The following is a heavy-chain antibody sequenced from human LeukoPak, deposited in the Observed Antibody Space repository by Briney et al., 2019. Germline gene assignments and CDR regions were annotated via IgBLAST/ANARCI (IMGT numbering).Heavy chain of an antibody. D-gene: IGHD6-6*01. V-gene: IGHV4-59*08. CDR2: IYYSGST. CDR3: AGSPYSSSPYNWFDP. Sequence: GSLRLSCAASGFTFSTYAMSWVRQAPGKGLEWIGYIYYSGSTGSNPSLKSRVTISVDTSKNQFSLKLSSVTAADTAVYYCAGSPYSSSPYNWFDPWGQGTLVTVSS. J-gene: IGHJ5*02. CDR1: GFTFSTYA.